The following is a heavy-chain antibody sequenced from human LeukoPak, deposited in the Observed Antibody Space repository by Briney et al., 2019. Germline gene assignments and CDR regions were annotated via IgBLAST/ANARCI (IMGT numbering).Heavy chain of an antibody. J-gene: IGHJ4*02. Sequence: ETLSLTCAVYGGSFSGFYWSCIRQPPGRGLEWVSVIYSAGNTYKADSVKGRFTISRHNSKNTVYLQMNNLRAEDTAIYYCARVDTTLSYKLDYWGQGNLVTVSS. CDR2: IYSAGNT. V-gene: IGHV3-53*04. CDR1: GGSFSGFY. CDR3: ARVDTTLSYKLDY. D-gene: IGHD1-1*01.